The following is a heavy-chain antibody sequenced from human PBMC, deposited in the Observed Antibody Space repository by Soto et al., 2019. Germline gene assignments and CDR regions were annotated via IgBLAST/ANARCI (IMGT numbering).Heavy chain of an antibody. J-gene: IGHJ5*02. CDR2: VYYGGNT. CDR3: ARDRSGSRYFYNL. D-gene: IGHD1-26*01. Sequence: SETLSLTCTVSGASISSGGYYWTWIRQYPGKGLEWIGYVYYGGNTNFNPSLRSRVAMSVDRSKNQFSLDLKSVTVADTAVYYCARDRSGSRYFYNLWGQGTLVTVSS. CDR1: GASISSGGYY. V-gene: IGHV4-31*03.